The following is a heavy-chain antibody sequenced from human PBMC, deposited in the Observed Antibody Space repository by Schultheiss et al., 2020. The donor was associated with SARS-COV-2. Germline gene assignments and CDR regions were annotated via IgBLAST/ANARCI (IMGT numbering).Heavy chain of an antibody. CDR1: GGSFSGYY. CDR2: INHSGST. CDR3: ARDRGYSYGSFGYYGMDV. J-gene: IGHJ6*02. Sequence: SETLSLTCAVYGGSFSGYYWSWIRQPPGKGLEWIGEINHSGSTNYNPSLKSRVTISVDTSKNQFSLKLNSVTAADTAVYYCARDRGYSYGSFGYYGMDVWGQGTTVTVSS. V-gene: IGHV4-34*01. D-gene: IGHD5-18*01.